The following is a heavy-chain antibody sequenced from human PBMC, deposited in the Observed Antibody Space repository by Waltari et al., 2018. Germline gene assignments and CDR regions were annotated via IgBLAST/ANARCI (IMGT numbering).Heavy chain of an antibody. D-gene: IGHD3-10*01. Sequence: QVQLVQSGAEVKKPGSSVKVSCKASGGTFSSYAISWFRQAPGQGLECMGGITPNFGTANYAQNFEGRVTITADKSTSTAYMELSSLRSEDTAVYYCARLHYYGSRRTGTPDDYWGQGTLVTVSS. CDR1: GGTFSSYA. V-gene: IGHV1-69*14. CDR3: ARLHYYGSRRTGTPDDY. J-gene: IGHJ4*02. CDR2: ITPNFGTA.